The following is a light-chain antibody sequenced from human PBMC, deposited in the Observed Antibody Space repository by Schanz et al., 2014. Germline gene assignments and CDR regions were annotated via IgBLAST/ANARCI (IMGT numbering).Light chain of an antibody. CDR2: EVS. CDR3: CSCAGSNNRV. V-gene: IGLV2-8*01. CDR1: SSDVGGYNY. Sequence: QSALTQPPSASGSPGQSVTISCTGTSSDVGGYNYVSWYQQKPGKAPKLIIYEVSKRPSGVPDRFSGSKSGNTASLTVSGLQAHAEPDYYCCSCAGSNNRVFRVGTKVTVL. J-gene: IGLJ3*02.